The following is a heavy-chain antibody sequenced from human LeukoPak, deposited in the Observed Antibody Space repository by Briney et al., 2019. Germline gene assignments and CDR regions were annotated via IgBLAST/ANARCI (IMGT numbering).Heavy chain of an antibody. D-gene: IGHD3-22*01. V-gene: IGHV1-69*13. CDR3: AKTKHYYDSSGHFDY. Sequence: GASVKVSCKASGGTFSSYDISWVRQAPGQGLEWMGGITPIFGTAKYAQKFQGRVTITEVESMSTAYMELSSLRSEDTAVYYCAKTKHYYDSSGHFDYWGQGTLVTVSS. CDR2: ITPIFGTA. CDR1: GGTFSSYD. J-gene: IGHJ4*02.